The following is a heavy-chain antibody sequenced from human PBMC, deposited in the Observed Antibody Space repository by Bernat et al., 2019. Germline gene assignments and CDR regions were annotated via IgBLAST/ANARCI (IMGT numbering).Heavy chain of an antibody. D-gene: IGHD2-2*02. CDR1: GGTFSSYA. J-gene: IGHJ3*02. CDR2: IIPIFGTA. V-gene: IGHV1-69*01. CDR3: ARDQYCSSTSCYTGSGDAFDI. Sequence: QVQLVQSGAEVKKPGSSVKVSCKASGGTFSSYAISWVRQAPGQGLEWMGGIIPIFGTANYAQKFQGRVTITADESTSTAYMELSSLRSEDTAVYYCARDQYCSSTSCYTGSGDAFDIWGQGTMVTASS.